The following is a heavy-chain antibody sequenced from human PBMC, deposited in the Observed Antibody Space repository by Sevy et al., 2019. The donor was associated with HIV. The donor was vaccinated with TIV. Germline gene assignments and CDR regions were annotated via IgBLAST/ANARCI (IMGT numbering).Heavy chain of an antibody. V-gene: IGHV4-34*01. CDR2: VHHTGST. CDR1: GGSLSGYY. CDR3: VRIQQVVNYYNQYGLDV. D-gene: IGHD6-13*01. J-gene: IGHJ6*02. Sequence: SETLSLTCSVSGGSLSGYYWSWIRQSPGNKLEWIGEVHHTGSTNYNPSLKSRVTMSVDTSKNQFFLTLNSVTAADTAIYYCVRIQQVVNYYNQYGLDVWGQGPRSPSP.